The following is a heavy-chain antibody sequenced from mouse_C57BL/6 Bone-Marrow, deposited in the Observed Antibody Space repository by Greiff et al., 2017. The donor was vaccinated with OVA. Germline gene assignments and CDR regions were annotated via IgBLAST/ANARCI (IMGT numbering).Heavy chain of an antibody. D-gene: IGHD1-1*01. J-gene: IGHJ4*01. CDR3: ARWDGSLYYYAMDY. CDR1: GYTFTSYW. Sequence: QVQLQQPGAELVKPGASVKLSCKASGYTFTSYWMHWVKQRPGRGLEWIGRIDPNSGGTKYNEKFKRKATLTVDKPSSTAYMQLSSLTSEDSAVYYCARWDGSLYYYAMDYWGQGTSVTVSS. V-gene: IGHV1-72*01. CDR2: IDPNSGGT.